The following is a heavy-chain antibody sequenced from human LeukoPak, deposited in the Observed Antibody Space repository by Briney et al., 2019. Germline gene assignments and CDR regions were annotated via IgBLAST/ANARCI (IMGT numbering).Heavy chain of an antibody. Sequence: PSETLSLTCTVSGGSISSGGYYWSWIRQHPGKGLEWIGYIYYSGSTYYNPSLKSRVTISVDTSKNQFSLKLSSVTAADTAVYYCARDGIAARLYVADYWGQGTLVTVSS. V-gene: IGHV4-31*03. D-gene: IGHD6-6*01. J-gene: IGHJ4*02. CDR2: IYYSGST. CDR3: ARDGIAARLYVADY. CDR1: GGSISSGGYY.